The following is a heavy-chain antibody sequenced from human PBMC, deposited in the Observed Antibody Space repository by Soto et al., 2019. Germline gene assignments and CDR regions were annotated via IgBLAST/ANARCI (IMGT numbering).Heavy chain of an antibody. J-gene: IGHJ5*02. D-gene: IGHD3-22*01. V-gene: IGHV4-39*01. CDR3: ARGYYDSSGYYYVTWLHP. Sequence: SETLSLTCTVSGGSISSTGYYWGWIRQPPGKGLEWIGSIYYSGSTSYNPSLQSRVTMSVDTSKNQLSLKVSSVTAADTAVYYCARGYYDSSGYYYVTWLHPSGQGTPVTV. CDR2: IYYSGST. CDR1: GGSISSTGYY.